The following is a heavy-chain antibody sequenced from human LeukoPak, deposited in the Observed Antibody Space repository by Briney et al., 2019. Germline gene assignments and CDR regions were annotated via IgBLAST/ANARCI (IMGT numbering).Heavy chain of an antibody. CDR3: ARHIVGATVYYFDY. CDR2: ISAYNGNT. V-gene: IGHV1-18*01. CDR1: GYTFTSYG. D-gene: IGHD1-26*01. Sequence: GASVKVSCEASGYTFTSYGISWVRQAPGQGLEWMGWISAYNGNTNYAQKLQGRVTMTTDTSTSTAYMELRSLRSDDTAVYYCARHIVGATVYYFDYWGQGTLVTVSS. J-gene: IGHJ4*02.